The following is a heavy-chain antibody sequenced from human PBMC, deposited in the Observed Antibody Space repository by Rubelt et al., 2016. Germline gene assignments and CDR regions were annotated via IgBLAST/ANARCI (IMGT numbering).Heavy chain of an antibody. CDR2: IYSGGST. CDR1: GFTVSDSY. D-gene: IGHD3-16*02. V-gene: IGHV3-53*04. Sequence: EVQLVESGGGLVQPGGSLGLSCAASGFTVSDSYLSWVRQAPGKRLEWVSIIYSGGSTYYADSVKGRFTISRHNSKNTLYLQMNSLRAEDTAVYYCARDRYPGLTDYWGQGTLVTVSS. CDR3: ARDRYPGLTDY. J-gene: IGHJ4*02.